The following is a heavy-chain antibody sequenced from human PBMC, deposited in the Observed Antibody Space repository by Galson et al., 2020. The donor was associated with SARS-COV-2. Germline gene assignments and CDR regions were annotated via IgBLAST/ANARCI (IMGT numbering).Heavy chain of an antibody. CDR3: ARMSANNGRWFHP. Sequence: SETLSLTCTVSGGPISSGEHYWSWVRQHPGKGLEWIGSSDYSGSTNYSPSLKSRLTISVEPSKNQFSLRLSSVTAADTAVYFCARMSANNGRWFHPGGQGTLVTVSS. V-gene: IGHV4-31*03. J-gene: IGHJ5*02. CDR2: SDYSGST. D-gene: IGHD2-8*01. CDR1: GGPISSGEHY.